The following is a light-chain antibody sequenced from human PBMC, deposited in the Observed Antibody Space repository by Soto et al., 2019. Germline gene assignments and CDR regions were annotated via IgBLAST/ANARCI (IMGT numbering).Light chain of an antibody. Sequence: DIQMTQSPSTLSASVGDRVTITCRASQSISSWLAWYQQKPGKAPKLLIYKASSLESGVPSRFSGSGSGTEFTLTISSLQPDYFATDYCQQSFTFGPGTKVDIK. J-gene: IGKJ3*01. V-gene: IGKV1-5*03. CDR1: QSISSW. CDR2: KAS. CDR3: QQSFT.